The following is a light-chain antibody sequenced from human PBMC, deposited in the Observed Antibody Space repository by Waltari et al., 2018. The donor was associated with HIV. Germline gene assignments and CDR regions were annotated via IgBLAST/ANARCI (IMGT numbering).Light chain of an antibody. CDR3: CSYAGSNTFV. V-gene: IGLV2-23*03. Sequence: QSALTQPAYVSGSPGQSITISCTGTNSDVGSYNLVSWYQQHPGKAPKLMIYEGSKRPSRVSNRFSGSKSGNTASLTISGLQAEDEADYYCCSYAGSNTFVFGTGTKVTVL. J-gene: IGLJ1*01. CDR2: EGS. CDR1: NSDVGSYNL.